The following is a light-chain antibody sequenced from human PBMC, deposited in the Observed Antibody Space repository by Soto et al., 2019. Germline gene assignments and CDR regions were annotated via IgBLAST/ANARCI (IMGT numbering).Light chain of an antibody. CDR3: MQYIQWHHT. CDR2: KAS. CDR1: QNLVSSDGSTC. Sequence: DVVVTQSPLSLPVTPGQPASISCRSSQNLVSSDGSTCLHWFQQRPGQSPRRLISKASNRESGVPDRFSGSGSGTDFTLKISRVEAEDVGIYYCMQYIQWHHTFGQGTKLEIK. V-gene: IGKV2-30*01. J-gene: IGKJ2*01.